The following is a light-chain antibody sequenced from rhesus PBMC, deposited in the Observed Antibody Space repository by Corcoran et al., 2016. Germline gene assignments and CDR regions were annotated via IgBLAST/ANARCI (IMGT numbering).Light chain of an antibody. CDR1: SNNVGNKG. Sequence: QTRLTQPPSVSKALRQKATHTCTGNSNNVGNKGVHWLQQHEGHPPKLLSYRDNNRPSGISERLSASMSGNIASLTITGLQPEDEADYYCAAWDSSFNYIFGPGTRLTVL. CDR3: AAWDSSFNYI. J-gene: IGLJ1*01. CDR2: RDN. V-gene: IGLV10-114*01.